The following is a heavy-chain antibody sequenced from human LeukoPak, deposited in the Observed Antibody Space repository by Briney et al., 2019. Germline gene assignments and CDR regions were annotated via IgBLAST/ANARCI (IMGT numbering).Heavy chain of an antibody. V-gene: IGHV1-46*01. CDR2: INPSGGST. J-gene: IGHJ4*02. CDR1: GYTFTSYY. D-gene: IGHD1-20*01. Sequence: GASVKVSCKASGYTFTSYYMHWVRQAPGQGLEWMGIINPSGGSTSYAQKFQGRVTITADESTSTAYMELSSLRSEDTAVYYCARDKITGTWSFDYWGQGTLVTVSS. CDR3: ARDKITGTWSFDY.